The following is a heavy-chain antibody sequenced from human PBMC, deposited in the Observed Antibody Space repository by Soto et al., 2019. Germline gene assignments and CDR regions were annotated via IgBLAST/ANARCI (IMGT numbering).Heavy chain of an antibody. V-gene: IGHV3-30*18. J-gene: IGHJ3*02. CDR1: GFTFSSSG. Sequence: QVQLVESGGGVVQPGRSLRLSCAVSGFTFSSSGVHWVRQAPGKGLEWVAVISYDGNYKYYADSVKGRFTISRDNSKNTLYLQMNRLRAEDTAVYYCAKDLGDGYINDVFDMWGQGTMVTVSS. CDR2: ISYDGNYK. CDR3: AKDLGDGYINDVFDM. D-gene: IGHD1-1*01.